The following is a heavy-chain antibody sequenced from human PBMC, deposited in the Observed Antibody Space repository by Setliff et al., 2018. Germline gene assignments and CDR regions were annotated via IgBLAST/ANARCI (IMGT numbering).Heavy chain of an antibody. Sequence: ASVKVSCKASGYSFSSNAFHWVRQAPGQTLEWMGWIHAGSSNTLYSQRFQDRITISRDTSATTVHMELSSLRSDDTAVYYCARMSTSGPHYDYWGQGTLVTV. CDR1: GYSFSSNA. CDR2: IHAGSSNT. V-gene: IGHV1-3*01. CDR3: ARMSTSGPHYDY. J-gene: IGHJ4*02. D-gene: IGHD2-8*02.